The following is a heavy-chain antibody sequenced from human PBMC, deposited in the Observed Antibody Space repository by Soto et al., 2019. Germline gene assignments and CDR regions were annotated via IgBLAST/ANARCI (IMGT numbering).Heavy chain of an antibody. CDR1: GFTFSSYS. D-gene: IGHD4-17*01. CDR2: ISSSSSTI. V-gene: IGHV3-48*02. J-gene: IGHJ6*02. Sequence: GGSLRLSCAASGFTFSSYSMNWILQAPGKGLEWVSYISSSSSTIYYADSVKGRFTISRDNAKNSLYLQMNSLRDEDTAVYYCVGFGTTVTTYYYYYYGMDVWGQGTTVTVSS. CDR3: VGFGTTVTTYYYYYYGMDV.